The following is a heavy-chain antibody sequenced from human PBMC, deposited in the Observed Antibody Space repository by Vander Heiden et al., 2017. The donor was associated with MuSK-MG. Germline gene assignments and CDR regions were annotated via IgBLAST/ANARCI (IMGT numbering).Heavy chain of an antibody. CDR1: GGTFSSHA. CDR3: ARGSINYDFWSGYYYFDY. Sequence: QVQLVQSGAEVKKPGSSVKVSCKASGGTFSSHAISWVRQAPGQGLEWMGGIIPILGIANYAQKFQGRVTITADESTSTAYMELSSLRSEDTAVYYCARGSINYDFWSGYYYFDYWGQGTLVTVSS. CDR2: IIPILGIA. D-gene: IGHD3-3*01. J-gene: IGHJ4*02. V-gene: IGHV1-69*04.